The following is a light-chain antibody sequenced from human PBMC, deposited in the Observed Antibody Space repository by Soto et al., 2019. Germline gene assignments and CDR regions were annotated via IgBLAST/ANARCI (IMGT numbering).Light chain of an antibody. CDR2: GAS. Sequence: EIVLTQSPATLSLSPGERATLSCRASQSVSSYLAWYQQKPGQAPRLLIYGASNRATGIPARFSGSGSGTDFTLTISSLEPEDFAVYYCQQRSNWPPGEFGQGTKVEIK. V-gene: IGKV3-11*01. CDR3: QQRSNWPPGE. J-gene: IGKJ1*01. CDR1: QSVSSY.